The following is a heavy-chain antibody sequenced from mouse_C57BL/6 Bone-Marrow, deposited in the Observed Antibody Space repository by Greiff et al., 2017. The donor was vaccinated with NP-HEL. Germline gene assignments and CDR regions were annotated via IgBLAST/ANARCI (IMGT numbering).Heavy chain of an antibody. V-gene: IGHV7-3*01. CDR1: GFTFTDYY. J-gene: IGHJ2*01. Sequence: EVMLVESGGGLVQPGGSLSLSCAASGFTFTDYYMSWVRQPPGKALEWLGFIRNKANGYTTEYSASVKGRFTISRDNSQSILYLQMNALRAEDSATYYCARYSPLYYFDYWGQGTTLTVSS. CDR2: IRNKANGYTT. CDR3: ARYSPLYYFDY.